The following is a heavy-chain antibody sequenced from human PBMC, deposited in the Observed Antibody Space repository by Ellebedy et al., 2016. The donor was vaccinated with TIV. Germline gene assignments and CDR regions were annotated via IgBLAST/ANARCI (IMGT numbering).Heavy chain of an antibody. J-gene: IGHJ5*01. CDR1: GASIRSSGDS. CDR2: IYPTGSA. CDR3: ARQTGNYGSYRSPGPYYHWLDS. Sequence: SETLSLTXAVSGASIRSSGDSWNWVRQAPGKGLEWIAYIYPTGSAFYNPSLRSRVVISLDKSRNNFSLKLQSVTAADTAVYYCARQTGNYGSYRSPGPYYHWLDSWGQGLLVTVSS. V-gene: IGHV4-30-2*01. D-gene: IGHD1-7*01.